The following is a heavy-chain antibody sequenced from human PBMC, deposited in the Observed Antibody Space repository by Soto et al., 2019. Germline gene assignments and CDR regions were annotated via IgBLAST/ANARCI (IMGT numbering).Heavy chain of an antibody. D-gene: IGHD6-13*01. V-gene: IGHV4-30-4*01. CDR1: GGSISSGDYY. J-gene: IGHJ4*02. CDR2: IYYSGST. Sequence: SETLSLTCTVSGGSISSGDYYWSWIRQPPGKGLEWIGYIYYSGSTYYNPSLKSRVTISVDTSKNRFSLKLSSVTAADTAVYYCAREVAAAADYWGQGTLVTVSS. CDR3: AREVAAAADY.